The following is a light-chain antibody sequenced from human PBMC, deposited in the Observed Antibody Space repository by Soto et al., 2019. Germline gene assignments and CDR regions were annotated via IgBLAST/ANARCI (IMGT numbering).Light chain of an antibody. V-gene: IGKV1-5*03. CDR3: QHYNSYSEA. CDR2: KAS. J-gene: IGKJ1*01. CDR1: QTISSW. Sequence: DIQMTQSPSTLSGSVGDGVTITCRASQTISSWLAWYQQKPGKAPKLLIYKASTLKSGVPSRFSGSGSGTEFTLTISSLQPDDFATHYCQHYNSYSEAFGQGTKVDIK.